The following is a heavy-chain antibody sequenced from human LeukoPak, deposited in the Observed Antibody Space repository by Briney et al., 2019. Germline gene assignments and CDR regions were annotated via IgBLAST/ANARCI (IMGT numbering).Heavy chain of an antibody. CDR3: AKEMGITMIVVVITTGAFDI. CDR1: GFTFSTYE. V-gene: IGHV3-23*01. CDR2: ISGSGGST. J-gene: IGHJ3*02. D-gene: IGHD3-22*01. Sequence: GGSLRLSCAASGFTFSTYEMNWVRQAPGKGLEWVSAISGSGGSTYYADSVKGRFTISRDNSKNTLYLQMNSLRAEDTAVYYCAKEMGITMIVVVITTGAFDIWGQGTMVTVSS.